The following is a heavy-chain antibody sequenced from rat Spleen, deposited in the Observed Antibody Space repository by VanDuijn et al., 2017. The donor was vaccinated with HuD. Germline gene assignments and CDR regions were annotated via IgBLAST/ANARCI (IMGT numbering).Heavy chain of an antibody. CDR3: ARRYSSPLDYVDY. J-gene: IGHJ2*01. Sequence: EVQLVESGGGLVQPGRSLKLSCAASGFTFSNYDMAWVRQAPTKGLEWVASISPSGGSTYYRDSVKGRFTVSRDNAKSTLYLQMDSLRSEDTATYYCARRYSSPLDYVDYWGQGVMVTVSS. CDR1: GFTFSNYD. V-gene: IGHV5-25*01. CDR2: ISPSGGST. D-gene: IGHD1-2*01.